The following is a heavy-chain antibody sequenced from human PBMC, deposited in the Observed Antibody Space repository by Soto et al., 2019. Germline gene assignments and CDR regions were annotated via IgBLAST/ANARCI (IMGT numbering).Heavy chain of an antibody. Sequence: GGSLRLSCAASGFTFSNAWMNWVRQAPGKGLEWVGRIKSKTDGGTTDYAAPVKGRFTISRDDSKNTLYLQMNSLKTEDTAVYYCRSYDYYYYYCMDVWGQGTTVTGSS. CDR2: IKSKTDGGTT. J-gene: IGHJ6*02. V-gene: IGHV3-15*07. CDR1: GFTFSNAW. CDR3: RSYDYYYYYCMDV. D-gene: IGHD3-16*01.